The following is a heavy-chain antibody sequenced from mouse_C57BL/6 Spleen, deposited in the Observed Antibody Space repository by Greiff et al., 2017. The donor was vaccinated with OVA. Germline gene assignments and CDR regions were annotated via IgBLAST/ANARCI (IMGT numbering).Heavy chain of an antibody. CDR1: GYTFTSYW. V-gene: IGHV1-69*01. CDR2: IDPSDSYT. Sequence: VQLQQPGAELVMPGASVKLSCKASGYTFTSYWMHWVKQRPRQGLEWIGEIDPSDSYTNYNQKFKGKSTLTVDKSSSTAYMQLSSLTSEDSAVYYCARDGYWGQGTTLTVSS. J-gene: IGHJ2*01. CDR3: ARDGY.